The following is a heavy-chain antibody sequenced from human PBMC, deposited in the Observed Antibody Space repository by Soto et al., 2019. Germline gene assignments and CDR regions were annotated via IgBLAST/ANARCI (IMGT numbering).Heavy chain of an antibody. J-gene: IGHJ6*02. V-gene: IGHV3-33*01. D-gene: IGHD6-13*01. CDR3: ARRQISPPTRGAASARGGMDV. CDR1: GFKFNNYG. CDR2: IWNDGNGY. Sequence: QVQLVESGGGVVQPGRSLRLSCAASGFKFNNYGMHWVRQAPGKGLEWVAVIWNDGNGYYYANSVKGRFTISRDNSKNTLYLQMSSLRAEDTAVYYFARRQISPPTRGAASARGGMDVWGQGTTVTVSS.